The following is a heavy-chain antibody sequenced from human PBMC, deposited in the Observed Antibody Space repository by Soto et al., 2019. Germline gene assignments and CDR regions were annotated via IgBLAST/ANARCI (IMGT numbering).Heavy chain of an antibody. CDR2: IYYSGST. J-gene: IGHJ4*02. CDR1: GGSISSYY. D-gene: IGHD6-13*01. V-gene: IGHV4-59*01. Sequence: SETLSLTCTVSGGSISSYYWSWIRQPPGKGLEWVGYIYYSGSTNYNPSLKSRVTISVDTSKNQFSLKLSSVTAADTAVYYCARDGQPGSWYDYWGQGTLVTVPQ. CDR3: ARDGQPGSWYDY.